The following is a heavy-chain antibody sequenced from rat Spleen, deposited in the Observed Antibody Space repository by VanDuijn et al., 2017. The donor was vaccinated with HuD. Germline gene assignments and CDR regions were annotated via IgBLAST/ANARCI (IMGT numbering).Heavy chain of an antibody. J-gene: IGHJ3*01. V-gene: IGHV2S12*01. Sequence: QVQLKESGPGLVQPSQTLSLTCTVSGFSLASYHVSWIRQSPDKGLEWIAALSSAGSTYYNSALKSRLSISRDTSKSQVFLKMNSLQPEDTAIYFCTRDHSYWGTYYPGGFAYWGQGTLVTVSS. CDR3: TRDHSYWGTYYPGGFAY. CDR2: LSSAGST. CDR1: GFSLASYH. D-gene: IGHD1-12*02.